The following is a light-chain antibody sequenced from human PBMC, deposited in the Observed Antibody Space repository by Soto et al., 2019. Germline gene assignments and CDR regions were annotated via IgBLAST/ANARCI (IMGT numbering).Light chain of an antibody. J-gene: IGKJ2*01. CDR2: AAS. CDR1: QSISSY. V-gene: IGKV1-39*01. CDR3: QQSYSTPPT. Sequence: DIQMTQSPSSLSASVGDRVTITCRASQSISSYLNWYQQKPGKAPKLLIYAASSLQSGVPSRFSGSGSGTDFTLNISRLQPEDFATYYCQQSYSTPPTFGQGTKLEIK.